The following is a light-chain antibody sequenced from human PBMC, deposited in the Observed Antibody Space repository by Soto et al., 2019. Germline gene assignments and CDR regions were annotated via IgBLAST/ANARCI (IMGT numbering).Light chain of an antibody. CDR2: GAS. Sequence: EVVLTQSPATLSLSPGERATLSCRASQSVSSYLAWYQQKPGQAPRLLIYGASTRATGIPARFSGSGSGTDFTLTISSREPEDFAVYYCQQRTNWWTFGQGTKVEMK. CDR3: QQRTNWWT. J-gene: IGKJ1*01. CDR1: QSVSSY. V-gene: IGKV3-11*01.